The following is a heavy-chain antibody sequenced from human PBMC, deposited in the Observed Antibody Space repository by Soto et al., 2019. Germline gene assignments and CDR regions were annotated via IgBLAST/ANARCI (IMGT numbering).Heavy chain of an antibody. Sequence: GGSLRLSCAASGFTFSSYAMSWVRQAPGKGLEWVSAISGSGGSTYYADSVKGRFTISRDNSKNTLYLQMNSLRAEDTAVYYCAKGINLPDDLWSGYPPGYYYMDVWGKGTTVTVSS. V-gene: IGHV3-23*01. D-gene: IGHD3-3*01. CDR3: AKGINLPDDLWSGYPPGYYYMDV. J-gene: IGHJ6*03. CDR2: ISGSGGST. CDR1: GFTFSSYA.